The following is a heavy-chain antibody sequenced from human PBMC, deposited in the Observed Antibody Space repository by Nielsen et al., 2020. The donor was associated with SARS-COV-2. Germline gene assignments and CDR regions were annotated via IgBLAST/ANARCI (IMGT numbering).Heavy chain of an antibody. D-gene: IGHD2-8*01. V-gene: IGHV4-39*01. CDR2: IYYSGST. CDR3: ASHSDIVLMVYAPFDY. J-gene: IGHJ4*02. Sequence: SETLSPTCTVFGGSISTSSYYWGWIRQPPGKGLEWIGSIYYSGSTYYNPSLKSRVTISVDTSKNQFSLKLSSVTAADTAVYYCASHSDIVLMVYAPFDYWGQGTLVTVSS. CDR1: GGSISTSSYY.